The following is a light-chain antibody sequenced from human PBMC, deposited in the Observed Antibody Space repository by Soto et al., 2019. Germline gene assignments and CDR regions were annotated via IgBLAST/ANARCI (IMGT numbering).Light chain of an antibody. CDR3: QQPSHSPYT. CDR1: YDISSS. V-gene: IGKV1-9*01. CDR2: DSS. Sequence: DIQLTQSPSFLSASVEDRVTISCRASYDISSSLAWYQQEPGKPPKLLLYDSSTLQTGVPPGFTGSGSGRKFALTVRGLEVGDFATYCCQQPSHSPYTFGQRTTRAI. J-gene: IGKJ2*01.